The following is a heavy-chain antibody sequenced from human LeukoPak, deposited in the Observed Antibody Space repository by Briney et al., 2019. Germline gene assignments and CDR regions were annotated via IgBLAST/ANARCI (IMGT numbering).Heavy chain of an antibody. Sequence: GGSLRLSCAASGFTFSSYGMHWVRQAPGKGLEWVAFIRYDGSNKYYADSVKGRFTISRDNSKNTLYLQMNSLRAEDTAVYYCAARVPAAIDYWGQGTLVTVSS. CDR2: IRYDGSNK. CDR3: AARVPAAIDY. V-gene: IGHV3-30*02. D-gene: IGHD2-2*01. CDR1: GFTFSSYG. J-gene: IGHJ4*02.